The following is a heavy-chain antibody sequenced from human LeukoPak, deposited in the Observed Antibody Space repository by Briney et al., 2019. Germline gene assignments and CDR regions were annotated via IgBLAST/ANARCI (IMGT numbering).Heavy chain of an antibody. D-gene: IGHD3-3*01. CDR2: ISSSSSYI. J-gene: IGHJ4*02. CDR1: GFTFSSYS. CDR3: ARDYDFWSGYYYY. V-gene: IGHV3-21*01. Sequence: GGSLRLSCAASGFTFSSYSMNWVRQAPGKGLEWVSSISSSSSYIYYADSVKGRFIISRDNAKNSLYLQMNSLRAEDTAVYYCARDYDFWSGYYYYWGQGTLVTVSS.